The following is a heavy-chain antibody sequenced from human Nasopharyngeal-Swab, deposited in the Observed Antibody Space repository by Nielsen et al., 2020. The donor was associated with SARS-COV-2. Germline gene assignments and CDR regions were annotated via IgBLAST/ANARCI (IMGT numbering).Heavy chain of an antibody. D-gene: IGHD6-19*01. J-gene: IGHJ5*02. Sequence: WIRQPPGKGLEWIGYIYCSGSTNYNPSLKSRVTISVDTSKNQFSLKLSSVTAADTAVYYCAKGYSSGWWGGATADWFDPWGQGTLVTVSS. CDR2: IYCSGST. V-gene: IGHV4-61*06. CDR3: AKGYSSGWWGGATADWFDP.